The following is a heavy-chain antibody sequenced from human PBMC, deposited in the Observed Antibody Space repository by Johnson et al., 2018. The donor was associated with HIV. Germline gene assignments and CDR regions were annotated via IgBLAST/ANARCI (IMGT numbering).Heavy chain of an antibody. CDR3: ARGGAYCGGDCNAFDI. CDR1: GFTFDDYG. Sequence: VQLVESGGGVVRPGGSLRLSCAASGFTFDDYGMSWVRQAPGKGLEWVSGISWNGGNTDYADSVKGRFTISRDNAKNSLYLQMNSLRAEDTAVYYCARGGAYCGGDCNAFDIWGQGTMVTVSS. D-gene: IGHD2-21*02. CDR2: ISWNGGNT. J-gene: IGHJ3*02. V-gene: IGHV3-20*04.